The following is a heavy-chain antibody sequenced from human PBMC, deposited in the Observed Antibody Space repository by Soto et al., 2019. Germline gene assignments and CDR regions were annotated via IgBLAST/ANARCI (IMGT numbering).Heavy chain of an antibody. V-gene: IGHV3-7*01. D-gene: IGHD1-20*01. CDR1: GFTFSTYF. Sequence: TGGSLRLSCASSGFTFSTYFMTWVRQAPGKGLEWVATIKPDGSERWYVDSVKGRFTISRDNAKNSLYLEMNSLRAEDTAVYFCASDLNWPNFWGQGSLVTVSS. J-gene: IGHJ4*02. CDR3: ASDLNWPNF. CDR2: IKPDGSER.